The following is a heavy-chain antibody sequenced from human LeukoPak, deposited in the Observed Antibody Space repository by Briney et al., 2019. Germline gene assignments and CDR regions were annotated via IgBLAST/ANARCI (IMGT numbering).Heavy chain of an antibody. CDR2: INEAGSEK. J-gene: IGHJ4*02. CDR1: GFSVSAYW. V-gene: IGHV3-7*03. Sequence: GGSLRLSCAASGFSVSAYWMSWVRQAPGKGLEWVANINEAGSEKPYVDSVKGRFTISRDNAKNSLYLQMNSLRAEDTAVYYCAREGSGYYGYWGQGTLVTVSS. CDR3: AREGSGYYGY. D-gene: IGHD3-22*01.